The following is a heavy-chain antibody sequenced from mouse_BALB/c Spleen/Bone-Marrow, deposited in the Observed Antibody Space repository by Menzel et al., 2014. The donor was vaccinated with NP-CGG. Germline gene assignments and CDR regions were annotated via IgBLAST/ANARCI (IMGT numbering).Heavy chain of an antibody. CDR1: GFTFSSYG. CDR2: ISSGGSYT. J-gene: IGHJ3*01. CDR3: ARQEITTRNAWFAY. D-gene: IGHD2-4*01. Sequence: EVKLVESGGDLVKPGGSLKLSCAASGFTFSSYGMSWVRQTPDKRLEWVATISSGGSYTCYPDSVKGRFTISRDNAKNTLYLQMSSLKSEDTAMYYCARQEITTRNAWFAYWGQGTLVTVSA. V-gene: IGHV5-6*01.